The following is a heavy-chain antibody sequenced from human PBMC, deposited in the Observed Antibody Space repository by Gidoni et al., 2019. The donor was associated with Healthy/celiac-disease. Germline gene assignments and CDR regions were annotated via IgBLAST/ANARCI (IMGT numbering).Heavy chain of an antibody. J-gene: IGHJ4*02. D-gene: IGHD6-19*01. CDR2: INPNSGGT. Sequence: QVQLVQSGAEVKKPGASVKVSCKASGYTFTGYYMHWVRQAPGQGLEWMGRINPNSGGTNYEQKFQGRVTMTRDTAISTAYMELSRLRSDDTAVYYCARAIAVAGRGGFDYWGQGTLVTVSS. V-gene: IGHV1-2*06. CDR3: ARAIAVAGRGGFDY. CDR1: GYTFTGYY.